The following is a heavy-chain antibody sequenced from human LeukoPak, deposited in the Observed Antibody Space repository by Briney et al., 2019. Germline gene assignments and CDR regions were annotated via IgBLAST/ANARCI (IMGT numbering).Heavy chain of an antibody. J-gene: IGHJ4*02. CDR2: IYHSGST. Sequence: SETLSLTCAVSGYSISSGYYWGWIRQPPGKGLEWIGSIYHSGSTYYNPSLKSRVTISVDTSKNQFSLKLSSVTAADTAVYYCARDPLFDYWGQGTLVTVSS. V-gene: IGHV4-38-2*02. CDR1: GYSISSGYY. CDR3: ARDPLFDY.